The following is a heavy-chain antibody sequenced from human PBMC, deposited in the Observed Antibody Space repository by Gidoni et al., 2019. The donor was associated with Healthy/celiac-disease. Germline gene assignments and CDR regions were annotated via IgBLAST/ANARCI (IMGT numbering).Heavy chain of an antibody. D-gene: IGHD3-16*01. V-gene: IGHV3-23*01. CDR3: AKKKLGEDAFDI. Sequence: EVQLLESGGGLVQPGGSLRLSCAASGFPFSSYAMSWVRQAPGKGLEWVSAISVSGGSTYYADSVKGRFTISRDNSKNTLYLQMNSLRAEDTAVYYCAKKKLGEDAFDIWGQGTMVTVSS. J-gene: IGHJ3*02. CDR1: GFPFSSYA. CDR2: ISVSGGST.